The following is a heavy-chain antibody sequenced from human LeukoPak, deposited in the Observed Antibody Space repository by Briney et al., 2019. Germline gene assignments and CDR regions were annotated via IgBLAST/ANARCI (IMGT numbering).Heavy chain of an antibody. V-gene: IGHV3-33*01. J-gene: IGHJ4*02. CDR1: GFTFSNYG. D-gene: IGHD5-12*01. CDR3: ARDSRGATGLDY. CDR2: IWYDGSKK. Sequence: GALRLSCAASGFTFSNYGMHWVRQAPGKGLEWVGVIWYDGSKKYYADFVKGRFTISRDNSKNTLYLQMNSLSAEDTAVYYCARDSRGATGLDYWGQGTLVTLSS.